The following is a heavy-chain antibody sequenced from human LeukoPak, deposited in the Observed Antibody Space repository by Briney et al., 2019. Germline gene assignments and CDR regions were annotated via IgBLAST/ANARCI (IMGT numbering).Heavy chain of an antibody. CDR1: GGSISSYY. CDR3: ARPYCSGGSCYLGTFDY. V-gene: IGHV4-59*01. J-gene: IGHJ4*02. Sequence: PSETLSLTCTVSGGSISSYYWSWVRQPPGKGLEWIGYIYYSGSTNYNPSLKSRVTISVDTSKNQFSLKLSSVTAADTAVYYCARPYCSGGSCYLGTFDYWGQGTLVTVSS. D-gene: IGHD2-15*01. CDR2: IYYSGST.